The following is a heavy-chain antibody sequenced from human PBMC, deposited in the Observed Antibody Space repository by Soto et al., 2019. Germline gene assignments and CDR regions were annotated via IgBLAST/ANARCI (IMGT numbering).Heavy chain of an antibody. Sequence: EVQLVESGGGLVKPGGSLRLSCAASGFTFSSYSMNWVRQAPGKGLEWVSSISSSSSYIYYADSVKGRFTISRDNAKNSLDLQMNSLRAEDTAVYYCARDRPVAVAGTEFDYWGQGTLVTVSS. CDR1: GFTFSSYS. D-gene: IGHD6-19*01. CDR3: ARDRPVAVAGTEFDY. V-gene: IGHV3-21*01. CDR2: ISSSSSYI. J-gene: IGHJ4*02.